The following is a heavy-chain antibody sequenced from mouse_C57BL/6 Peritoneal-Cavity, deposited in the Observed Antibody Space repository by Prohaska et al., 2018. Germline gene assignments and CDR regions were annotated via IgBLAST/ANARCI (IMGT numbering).Heavy chain of an antibody. D-gene: IGHD2-10*01. V-gene: IGHV2-6-2*01. CDR3: ARHSYYGNWYFDV. CDR1: GFSLTSYG. Sequence: LAAPSQSLSITCTVSGFSLTSYGVHWVRQPPGKGLEWLVVIWSDGSTTYNSALKSRLSISKDNSKSQVFLKMNSLQTDDTAMYYCARHSYYGNWYFDVWGTGTTVTVSS. J-gene: IGHJ1*03. CDR2: IWSDGST.